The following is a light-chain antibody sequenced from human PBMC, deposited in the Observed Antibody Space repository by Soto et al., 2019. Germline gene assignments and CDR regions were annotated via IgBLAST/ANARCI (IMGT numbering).Light chain of an antibody. J-gene: IGLJ7*01. CDR1: SSNIGRKT. V-gene: IGLV1-44*01. Sequence: QSVLTQPPSVSGTPGQGVIISCSGSSSNIGRKTVSWYQQLPGAAPTLLISRTDQRPSGVPDRFSGSKSGTSASLAISGLQSDYDPLYHCPAWDDSLKGVVFGSGTQLTVL. CDR2: RTD. CDR3: PAWDDSLKGVV.